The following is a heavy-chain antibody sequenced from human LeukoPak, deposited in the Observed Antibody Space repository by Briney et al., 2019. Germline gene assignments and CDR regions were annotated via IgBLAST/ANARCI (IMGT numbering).Heavy chain of an antibody. D-gene: IGHD3-10*01. J-gene: IGHJ4*02. CDR1: GFTFSSYA. CDR2: FSGGSGNT. CDR3: AKDQYIYGSSPFDF. V-gene: IGHV3-23*01. Sequence: GGSLRLSCAASGFTFSSYAMSWVRQAPGKGLGWVSSFSGGSGNTYYADSVKGRFTTSRDNSQNTLYLQMSSLRAEDTAIYYCAKDQYIYGSSPFDFWGQGTLVTASS.